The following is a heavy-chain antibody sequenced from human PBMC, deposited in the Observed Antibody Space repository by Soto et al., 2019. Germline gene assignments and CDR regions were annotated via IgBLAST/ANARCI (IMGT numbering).Heavy chain of an antibody. CDR1: GGSFSGYY. CDR3: ARVNVLRILEWPYYGMDV. CDR2: INHSGST. J-gene: IGHJ6*04. Sequence: PSETLSLTCAVYGGSFSGYYWSWIRQPPGKGLEWIGEINHSGSTNYNPSLKSRVTISVDTSKNQFSLKLSSVTAADTAVYYCARVNVLRILEWPYYGMDVWGKGTTGTVSS. D-gene: IGHD3-3*01. V-gene: IGHV4-34*01.